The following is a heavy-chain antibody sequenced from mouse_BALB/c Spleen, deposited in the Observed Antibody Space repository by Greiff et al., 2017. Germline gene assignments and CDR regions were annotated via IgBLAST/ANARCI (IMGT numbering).Heavy chain of an antibody. CDR2: ISSGGST. CDR3: ARENYRYAMDY. J-gene: IGHJ4*01. Sequence: EVQVVESGGGLVKPGGSLKLSCAASGFTFSSYAMSWVRQTPEKRLEWVASISSGGSTYYPDSVKGRFTISRDNARNILYLQMSSLRSEDTAMYYCARENYRYAMDYWGQGTSVTVSS. D-gene: IGHD2-14*01. CDR1: GFTFSSYA. V-gene: IGHV5-6-5*01.